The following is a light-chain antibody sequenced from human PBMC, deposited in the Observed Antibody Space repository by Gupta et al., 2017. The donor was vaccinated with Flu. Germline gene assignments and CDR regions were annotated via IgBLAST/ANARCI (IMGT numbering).Light chain of an antibody. CDR2: WAS. CDR3: QQGDSVRVA. Sequence: SRGEMAPINGKSRKSLLTMSNGKNHLAWCQQKPGPHPKLISSWASTRESGVPDRFSGSGSETEFSRPISSLQADEVEVYYCQQGDSVRVAFGQGTKLEIK. J-gene: IGKJ2*01. CDR1: KSLLTMSNGKNH. V-gene: IGKV4-1*01.